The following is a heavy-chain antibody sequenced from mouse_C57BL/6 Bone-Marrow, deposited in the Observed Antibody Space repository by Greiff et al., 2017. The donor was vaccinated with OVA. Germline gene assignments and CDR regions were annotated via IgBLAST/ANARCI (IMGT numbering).Heavy chain of an antibody. CDR2: IYPGGGYT. Sequence: QVQLQQSGAELVRPGTSVKMSCKASGYTFTNYWIGWAKQRPGHGLEWIGDIYPGGGYTNYNEQFKGKATLTADKSSSTAYMQFSSLTSEDSAIYYCARTDGSSYGGYYFDYWGQGTTLTVSS. J-gene: IGHJ2*01. D-gene: IGHD1-1*01. V-gene: IGHV1-63*01. CDR1: GYTFTNYW. CDR3: ARTDGSSYGGYYFDY.